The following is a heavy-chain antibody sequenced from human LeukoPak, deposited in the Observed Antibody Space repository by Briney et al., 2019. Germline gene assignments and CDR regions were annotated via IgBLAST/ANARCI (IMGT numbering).Heavy chain of an antibody. Sequence: SGGSLRLSCAASGFTFSSYTMSWVRQAPGKGLEWVSAISGSGGSTYYADSVKGRFTISRDNSKNTLYLQMNSLRAEDTAVYYCARHSSGWYARFDYWGQGTLVTVSS. CDR2: ISGSGGST. CDR3: ARHSSGWYARFDY. V-gene: IGHV3-23*01. J-gene: IGHJ4*02. D-gene: IGHD6-19*01. CDR1: GFTFSSYT.